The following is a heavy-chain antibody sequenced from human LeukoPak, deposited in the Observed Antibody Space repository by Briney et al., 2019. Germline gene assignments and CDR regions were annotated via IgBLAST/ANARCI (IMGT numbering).Heavy chain of an antibody. V-gene: IGHV1-8*01. J-gene: IGHJ4*02. CDR3: ASGSSSWYDRFFDY. D-gene: IGHD6-13*01. Sequence: ASVKVSCKASGYTFTSYDINWVRQATGQGLEWMGWMNPNSGNTGYAQKFQGRVTMTRNTSISTAYMELSSLRSEDTAVYYCASGSSSWYDRFFDYWGQGTLVTVSS. CDR1: GYTFTSYD. CDR2: MNPNSGNT.